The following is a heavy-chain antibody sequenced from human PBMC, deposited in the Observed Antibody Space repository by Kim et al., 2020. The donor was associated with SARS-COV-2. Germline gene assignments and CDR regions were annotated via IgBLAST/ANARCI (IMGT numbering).Heavy chain of an antibody. V-gene: IGHV3-33*01. D-gene: IGHD6-13*01. J-gene: IGHJ4*02. CDR2: IWYDGSNR. CDR1: GFTFSSYG. CDR3: ARPIANIAAAGTNGNYFDY. Sequence: GGSLRLSCAASGFTFSSYGMHWVRQAPGKGLEWVAVIWYDGSNRYYADSVKGRFTISRDNSKNTLYLQMNSLRAEDTAVYYCARPIANIAAAGTNGNYFDYWGQGTLVTVSS.